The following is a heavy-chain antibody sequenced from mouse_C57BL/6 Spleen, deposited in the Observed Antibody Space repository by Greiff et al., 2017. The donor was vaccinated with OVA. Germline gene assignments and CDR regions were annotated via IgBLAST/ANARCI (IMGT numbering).Heavy chain of an antibody. CDR2: INPGSGGT. J-gene: IGHJ2*01. V-gene: IGHV1-54*01. D-gene: IGHD1-1*01. CDR3: ARSTTVAPDY. Sequence: QVQLQQSGAELVRPGTSVKVSCKASGYAFTNYLIEWVKQRPGQGLEWIGVINPGSGGTNYNEKFKGKATLTADKSSSTAYMQLSSLTSEDSAVYFCARSTTVAPDYWGQGTTLTVSS. CDR1: GYAFTNYL.